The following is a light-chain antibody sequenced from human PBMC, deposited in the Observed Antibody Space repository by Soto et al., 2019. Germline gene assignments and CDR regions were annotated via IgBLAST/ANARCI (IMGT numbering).Light chain of an antibody. Sequence: QSALTQPRSVSGSPGQSVTISCTGTGSDVGGYNYVSWYQRHPGKAPKLMIFDVTTRPSGVPDRFSGSKSGNTASLTISGLQAEDEADYYCCSYVSTYTYVFGTGTKVTVL. V-gene: IGLV2-11*01. CDR3: CSYVSTYTYV. CDR2: DVT. CDR1: GSDVGGYNY. J-gene: IGLJ1*01.